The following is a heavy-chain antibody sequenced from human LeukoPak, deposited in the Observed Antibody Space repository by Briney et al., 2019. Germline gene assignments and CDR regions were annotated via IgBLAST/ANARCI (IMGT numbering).Heavy chain of an antibody. D-gene: IGHD3-22*01. CDR1: GFTVSRNY. V-gene: IGHV3-23*01. J-gene: IGHJ5*02. CDR2: ISGSGGST. CDR3: AKEDYDSSGYIPWFDP. Sequence: TGGSLRLSCAASGFTVSRNYMSWVRQAPGKGLEWVSAISGSGGSTYYADSVKGRFTISRDNSKNTLYLQMNSLRAEDTAVYYCAKEDYDSSGYIPWFDPWGQGTLVTVSS.